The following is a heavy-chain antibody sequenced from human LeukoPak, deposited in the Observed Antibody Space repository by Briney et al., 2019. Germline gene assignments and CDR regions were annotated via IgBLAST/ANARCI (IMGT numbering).Heavy chain of an antibody. V-gene: IGHV1-69*02. CDR2: IIPILGIA. D-gene: IGHD3-22*01. CDR3: ARSATDYYDNSGYYQTIYYFDY. CDR1: GYTFTGYY. J-gene: IGHJ4*02. Sequence: SVKVSCKASGYTFTGYYMHWARQAPGQGLEWMGRIIPILGIANFAQKFQGRVTVTADKSTSTAYMELSSLRSEDTAVYYCARSATDYYDNSGYYQTIYYFDYWGQGTLVTVSS.